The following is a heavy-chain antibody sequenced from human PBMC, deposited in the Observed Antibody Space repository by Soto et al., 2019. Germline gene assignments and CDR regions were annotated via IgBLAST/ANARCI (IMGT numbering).Heavy chain of an antibody. Sequence: EASVKVSCKASGGTFSSYAISWVRQAPGQGLEWMGGIIPIFGTANYAQKFQGRVTITADESTSTAYMELSSLRSEDTAVYYCARARGDYYDSSGYLIDYWGQGTLVTVSS. D-gene: IGHD3-22*01. V-gene: IGHV1-69*13. CDR2: IIPIFGTA. CDR1: GGTFSSYA. CDR3: ARARGDYYDSSGYLIDY. J-gene: IGHJ4*02.